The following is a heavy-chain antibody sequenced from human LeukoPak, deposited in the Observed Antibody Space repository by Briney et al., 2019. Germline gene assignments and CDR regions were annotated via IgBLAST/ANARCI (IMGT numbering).Heavy chain of an antibody. CDR1: GDSVTSSY. D-gene: IGHD2-15*01. Sequence: SETLSLTCSVSGDSVTSSYWNWIRQPPGKGLEWIGYVSADGTTNYSPSLRSRLIMSVDTAKNDISLILMSVTAADTAIYYCARLDCVLEGCYHHWGRGTLVTVAS. CDR3: ARLDCVLEGCYHH. V-gene: IGHV4-59*08. CDR2: VSADGTT. J-gene: IGHJ4*02.